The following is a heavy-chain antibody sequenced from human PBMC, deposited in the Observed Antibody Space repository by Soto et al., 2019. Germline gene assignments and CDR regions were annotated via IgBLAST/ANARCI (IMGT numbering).Heavy chain of an antibody. V-gene: IGHV4-31*03. CDR1: GGSISSGGYY. Sequence: PSETLSLTCTVSGGSISSGGYYWSWIRQHPGKGLEWIGYIYYSGSTYYHPSLKSRVTISVDTSKNQFSLKLSSVTAADTAVYYCARTGGSSWSAEYYFDYWGQGTLVTVSS. CDR2: IYYSGST. J-gene: IGHJ4*02. CDR3: ARTGGSSWSAEYYFDY. D-gene: IGHD6-13*01.